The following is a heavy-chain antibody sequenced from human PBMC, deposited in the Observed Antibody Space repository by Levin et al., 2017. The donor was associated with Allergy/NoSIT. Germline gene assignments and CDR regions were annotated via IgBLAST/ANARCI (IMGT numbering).Heavy chain of an antibody. J-gene: IGHJ4*02. Sequence: ASVKVSCKASRYIFSDYFIHWVRQAPGQGLEWMGWINPHSGDTKYAQEFQGRVTMTRDTSIGTAYMELTRLTSDDTAVYYCARDLYNDDSVFGYWGQGTLVNVFS. CDR1: RYIFSDYF. CDR3: ARDLYNDDSVFGY. CDR2: INPHSGDT. V-gene: IGHV1-2*02. D-gene: IGHD3-22*01.